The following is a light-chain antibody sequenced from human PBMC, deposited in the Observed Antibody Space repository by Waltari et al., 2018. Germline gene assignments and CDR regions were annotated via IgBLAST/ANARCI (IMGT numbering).Light chain of an antibody. CDR1: QSVSSSY. Sequence: IVLTHSPGTLSLSPGERATLSCRASQSVSSSYLAWYQQKPGQAPRLLTYGASSRATGIPDRFSGSGSGTDFTLTISRLEPEDFAVYYCQQYGSSEYTFGQGTKLEIK. J-gene: IGKJ2*01. CDR2: GAS. V-gene: IGKV3-20*01. CDR3: QQYGSSEYT.